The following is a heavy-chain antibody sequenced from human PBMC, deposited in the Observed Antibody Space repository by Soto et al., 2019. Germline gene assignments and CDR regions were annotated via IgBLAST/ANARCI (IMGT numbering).Heavy chain of an antibody. CDR3: XXXXXXXXXXDL. J-gene: IGHJ2*01. V-gene: IGHV1-3*01. CDR1: XYTXXXXX. CDR2: INAGNGNT. Sequence: QVQLVQSGAEVKKPGASVKVSCKASXYTXXXXXXXXXXXXXXXXLEWMGWINAGNGNTKYSQKFQGRVTITRDTXXXXXXXXXXXXXXXXXXXXXXXXXXXXXXXXDLWGRGTLVTVSS.